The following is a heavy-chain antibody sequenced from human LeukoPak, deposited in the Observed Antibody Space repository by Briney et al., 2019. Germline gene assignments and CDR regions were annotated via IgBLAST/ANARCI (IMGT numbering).Heavy chain of an antibody. V-gene: IGHV3-21*01. D-gene: IGHD1-7*01. J-gene: IGHJ6*03. CDR1: GFTFSSYS. CDR2: ISSSSSYI. Sequence: GGSLRLSCAASGFTFSSYSMNWVRQAPGKGLEWVSSISSSSSYIYYADSVKGRFTISRDNAKNSLYLQMNSLRAEDTAVCYCARGNGITGTTYHYYYMDVWGKGTTVTVSS. CDR3: ARGNGITGTTYHYYYMDV.